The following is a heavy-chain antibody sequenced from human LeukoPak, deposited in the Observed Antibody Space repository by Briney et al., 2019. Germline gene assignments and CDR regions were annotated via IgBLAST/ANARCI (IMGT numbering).Heavy chain of an antibody. J-gene: IGHJ5*02. V-gene: IGHV1-69*06. CDR1: GGTFSSYA. D-gene: IGHD3-22*01. Sequence: SVKVSCKASGGTFSSYAISWVRQAPGQGLEWMGGIIPIFGTANYAQKFQGRVTITADKSTSTAYMELSSLRSEDTAVYYCARELVISSSWFDPWGQGTLVTVSS. CDR2: IIPIFGTA. CDR3: ARELVISSSWFDP.